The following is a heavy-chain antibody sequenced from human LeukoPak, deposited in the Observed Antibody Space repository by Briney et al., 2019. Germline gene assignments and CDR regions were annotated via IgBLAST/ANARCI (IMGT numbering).Heavy chain of an antibody. CDR2: ISSSSSYI. V-gene: IGHV3-21*01. D-gene: IGHD2-15*01. Sequence: PGGSLRLSCAASGFTFSSYSMNWVRQAPGKGLEWVSSISSSSSYIYYADSVKGRFTISRDNAKNSLYLQMNSLRAEDTAVYYCASLYCSGGSCYSLWGQGTLVTVSS. J-gene: IGHJ4*02. CDR3: ASLYCSGGSCYSL. CDR1: GFTFSSYS.